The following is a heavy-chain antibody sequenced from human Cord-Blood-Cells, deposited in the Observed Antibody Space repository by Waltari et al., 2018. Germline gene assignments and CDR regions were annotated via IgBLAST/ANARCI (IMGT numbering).Heavy chain of an antibody. CDR2: ISYDGSNK. D-gene: IGHD2-2*01. CDR1: GFTFSSYG. CDR3: AKGCSSTSCYYYYYYYMDV. Sequence: QVQLVESGGGVVQPGRSLRLSCAASGFTFSSYGMHWVRQAPGKGLEWVAVISYDGSNKYYADSVKGRFTISRDNSKNTLYLQMNSLRAEDTAVYYCAKGCSSTSCYYYYYYYMDVWGKGTTVTVSS. J-gene: IGHJ6*03. V-gene: IGHV3-30*18.